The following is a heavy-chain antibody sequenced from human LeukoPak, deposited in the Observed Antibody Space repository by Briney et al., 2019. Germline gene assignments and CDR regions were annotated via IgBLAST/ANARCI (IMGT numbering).Heavy chain of an antibody. CDR2: INGGKGNI. CDR1: GYIFTSYA. D-gene: IGHD4-17*01. J-gene: IGHJ5*02. V-gene: IGHV1-3*01. CDR3: ARSRTDDYGDWWWFDP. Sequence: GASVKVSCKASGYIFTSYAMHWVRQAPGQRLEWMGWINGGKGNIKYSQKFQGRVTISKDTSARTAYMELSSLRSKDTAVYYCARSRTDDYGDWWWFDPWGQGTLVTVSS.